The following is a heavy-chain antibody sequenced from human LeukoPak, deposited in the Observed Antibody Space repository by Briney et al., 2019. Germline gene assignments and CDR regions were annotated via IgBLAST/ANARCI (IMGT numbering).Heavy chain of an antibody. CDR2: IKQDGSEI. CDR3: ARGPDTVYSSGFDNWFDP. D-gene: IGHD6-19*01. V-gene: IGHV3-7*02. CDR1: GFTFSRFW. J-gene: IGHJ5*02. Sequence: PGGSLRLSCAASGFTFSRFWMTWVRQAPGKGLEWVADIKQDGSEIRSVDSVKGRFTISRDNAKNSLYLQMNSLRDEDTAVYYCARGPDTVYSSGFDNWFDPWGQGTLVTVSS.